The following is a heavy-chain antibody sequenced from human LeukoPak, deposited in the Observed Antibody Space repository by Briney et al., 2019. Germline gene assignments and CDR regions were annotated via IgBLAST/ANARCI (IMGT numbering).Heavy chain of an antibody. Sequence: SETLSLTCTVSGGSISGYYWSWIRQPPGKGLEWIGEINHSGSTNYNPSLKSRVTISVDTSKNQFSLKLSSVTAADTAVYYCARGRNDYVWGSYRYTSDFDYWGQGTLVTVSS. D-gene: IGHD3-16*02. V-gene: IGHV4-34*01. CDR1: GGSISGYY. CDR3: ARGRNDYVWGSYRYTSDFDY. J-gene: IGHJ4*02. CDR2: INHSGST.